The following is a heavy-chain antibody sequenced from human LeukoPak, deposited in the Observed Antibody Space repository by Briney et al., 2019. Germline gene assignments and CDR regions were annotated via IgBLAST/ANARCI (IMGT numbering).Heavy chain of an antibody. CDR2: IYYTGNT. J-gene: IGHJ3*02. CDR3: ARRELDAFDI. CDR1: GDSITNYF. V-gene: IGHV4-59*01. Sequence: PSETLSLTCTVSGDSITNYFWSWIRQPPGKGLGWIGYIYYTGNTNYKPSLKSRVTISVDTSTNQFSLRLRSVTAADTAVYYCARRELDAFDIWGQGTMVTVSS. D-gene: IGHD1-26*01.